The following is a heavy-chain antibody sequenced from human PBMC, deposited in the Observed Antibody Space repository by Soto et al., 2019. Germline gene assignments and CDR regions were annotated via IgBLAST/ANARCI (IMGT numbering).Heavy chain of an antibody. J-gene: IGHJ3*02. Sequence: EVQLLESGGGLVQPGRSLRLSCAASGFTFDDYAMHWVRQALGKGLEWVSGISWNSGSIGYADSVKGRFTISRDNAKNSLYLQMNSLRAEDTALYYCAKDPGRLGAFDIWGQGTMVTVSS. CDR2: ISWNSGSI. D-gene: IGHD7-27*01. CDR3: AKDPGRLGAFDI. CDR1: GFTFDDYA. V-gene: IGHV3-9*01.